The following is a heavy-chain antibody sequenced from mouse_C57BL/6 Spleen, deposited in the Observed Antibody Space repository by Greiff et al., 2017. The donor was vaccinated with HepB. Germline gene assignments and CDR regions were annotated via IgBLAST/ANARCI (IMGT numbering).Heavy chain of an antibody. CDR1: GYTFTSYW. J-gene: IGHJ4*01. V-gene: IGHV1-72*01. D-gene: IGHD1-1*01. CDR3: ARNPLRSYYYAMDY. Sequence: QVQLQQSGAELVKPGASVKLSCKASGYTFTSYWMHWVKQRPGRGLEWIGRIDPNSGGTKYNEKFKSKATLTVDKPSSTAYMQLSSLTSEDSAVYYCARNPLRSYYYAMDYWGQGTSVTVSS. CDR2: IDPNSGGT.